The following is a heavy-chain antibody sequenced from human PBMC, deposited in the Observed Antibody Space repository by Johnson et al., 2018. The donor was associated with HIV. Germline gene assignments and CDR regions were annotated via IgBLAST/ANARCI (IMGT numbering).Heavy chain of an antibody. V-gene: IGHV3-7*01. D-gene: IGHD2-21*02. Sequence: VQLVESGGGLVQPGGSLRLSCAASGCTFSNYWMTWVRQAPGKGLEWVANINQDGGEKIYVDSVKGRFTISRDNAENSLYLQMNSLRVDDTAVYYCARDIMLDSGGDCWGALDILGQVSMVTVSS. CDR3: ARDIMLDSGGDCWGALDI. CDR1: GCTFSNYW. CDR2: INQDGGEK. J-gene: IGHJ3*02.